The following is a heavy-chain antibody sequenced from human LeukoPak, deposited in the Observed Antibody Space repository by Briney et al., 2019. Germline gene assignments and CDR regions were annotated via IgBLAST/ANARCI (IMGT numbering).Heavy chain of an antibody. CDR1: GGTFSSYA. CDR3: ARAPTVYSGYAEGSGAFDI. D-gene: IGHD5-12*01. V-gene: IGHV1-69*13. CDR2: IIPIFGTA. Sequence: SVKVSCTASGGTFSSYAISWVRQAPGQGLEWMGGIIPIFGTANYAQKFQGRVTITADESTSTAYMELSSLRSEDTAVYYCARAPTVYSGYAEGSGAFDIWGQGTMVTVSS. J-gene: IGHJ3*02.